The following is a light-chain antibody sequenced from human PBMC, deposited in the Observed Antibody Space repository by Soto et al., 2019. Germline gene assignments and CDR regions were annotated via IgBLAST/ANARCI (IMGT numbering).Light chain of an antibody. V-gene: IGKV3-11*01. CDR1: QSVSSH. CDR2: DAS. CDR3: QQRRSWQIT. J-gene: IGKJ5*01. Sequence: EIVLTQSPATLSLSPGERATLSCRASQSVSSHLVWYQQKPGQAPRLLISDASNRATGIPARFSGSGSGTDFTLTINSLEPEDFAVYYCQQRRSWQITFGQGKRLEIK.